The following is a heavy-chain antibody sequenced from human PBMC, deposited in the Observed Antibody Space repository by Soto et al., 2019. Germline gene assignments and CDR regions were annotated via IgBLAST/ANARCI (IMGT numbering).Heavy chain of an antibody. D-gene: IGHD5-12*01. V-gene: IGHV3-66*01. CDR1: GFTVSSNY. CDR2: IYSGGST. J-gene: IGHJ3*02. Sequence: EVQLVESGGGLVQPGGSLRLSCAASGFTVSSNYMSWVRQAPGKGLEWVSVIYSGGSTYYADSVKGRFTISRDNSKNTLYLQMNSLRAEDTAVYYCARLDIVATGDAFDTWGQGTMVTVSS. CDR3: ARLDIVATGDAFDT.